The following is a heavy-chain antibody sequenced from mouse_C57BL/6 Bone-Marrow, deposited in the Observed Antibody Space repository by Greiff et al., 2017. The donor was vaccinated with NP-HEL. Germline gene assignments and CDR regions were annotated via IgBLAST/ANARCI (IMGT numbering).Heavy chain of an antibody. CDR1: GYAFSSYW. CDR2: IYPGDGDT. D-gene: IGHD1-1*01. Sequence: VKLVESGAELVKPGASVKISCKASGYAFSSYWMNWVKQRPGKGLEWIGQIYPGDGDTNYNGKFKGKATLAADKSSSTAYMQLSSLTSEDSAVYFCARNGSSYAWYFDVWGTGTTVTVSS. J-gene: IGHJ1*03. CDR3: ARNGSSYAWYFDV. V-gene: IGHV1-80*01.